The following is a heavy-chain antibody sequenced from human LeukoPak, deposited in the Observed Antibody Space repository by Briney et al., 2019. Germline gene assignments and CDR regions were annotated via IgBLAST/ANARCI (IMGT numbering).Heavy chain of an antibody. V-gene: IGHV4-59*01. J-gene: IGHJ4*02. Sequence: SETLSLTCTVSGGSISSYYWSWIRQPPGKGLEWIGYIYYSGSTNYNPSLKSRVTISVDTSKNQFSLKLSSVTAADTAVYYCATHGYSELRYFDWSTNEWGQGTLVTVSS. CDR3: ATHGYSELRYFDWSTNE. CDR1: GGSISSYY. CDR2: IYYSGST. D-gene: IGHD3-9*01.